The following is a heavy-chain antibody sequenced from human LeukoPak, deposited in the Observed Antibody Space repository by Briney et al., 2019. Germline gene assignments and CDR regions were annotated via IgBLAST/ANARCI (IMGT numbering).Heavy chain of an antibody. D-gene: IGHD2-2*01. CDR3: ARHDCTTTSCLYFYGMDV. CDR2: LYYSGSP. V-gene: IGHV4-39*01. J-gene: IGHJ6*02. Sequence: SETLSLTCTVSGGSISSSSHYWGWVRQPPGKGPEWIGSLYYSGSPYYNPSLKSRVTISVDTSKNQFSLKLSSVTATDTAVYYCARHDCTTTSCLYFYGMDVWGQGTTVTVSS. CDR1: GGSISSSSHY.